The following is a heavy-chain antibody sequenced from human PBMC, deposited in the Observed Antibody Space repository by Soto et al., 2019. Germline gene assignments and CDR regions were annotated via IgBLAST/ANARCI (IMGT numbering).Heavy chain of an antibody. CDR3: AKDKLPNNWPGRFDS. CDR1: GFTVSSNY. J-gene: IGHJ4*02. V-gene: IGHV3-23*01. D-gene: IGHD1-1*01. Sequence: GGSLRLSCAASGFTVSSNYMSWVRRAPGKGLEWVSTISPSGVSTYYGDSVKGRFTVSRDNSMKALYLQINSLRAGDTAVYYCAKDKLPNNWPGRFDSWSQGTLVTVSS. CDR2: ISPSGVST.